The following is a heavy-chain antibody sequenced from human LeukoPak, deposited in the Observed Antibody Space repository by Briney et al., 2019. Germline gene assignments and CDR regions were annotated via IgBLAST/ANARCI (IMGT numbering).Heavy chain of an antibody. J-gene: IGHJ4*02. V-gene: IGHV3-33*01. Sequence: GGSLRLSCVASGFSFSSNGMNWVRQAPGKGLEWVAVIWYDGSKKFYADSVKGRFTISRDNFKNMMYLQMSSLRAEDMAVYYCARLSGSHFDYWGEGTLVTVSS. CDR3: ARLSGSHFDY. CDR2: IWYDGSKK. D-gene: IGHD1-26*01. CDR1: GFSFSSNG.